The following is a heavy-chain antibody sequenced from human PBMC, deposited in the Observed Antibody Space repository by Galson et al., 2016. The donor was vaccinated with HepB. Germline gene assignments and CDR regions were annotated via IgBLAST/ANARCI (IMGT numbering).Heavy chain of an antibody. J-gene: IGHJ4*02. CDR2: INTDGSST. Sequence: SLRLSCAASGFPFSKYWMHWVRQAPGKGLVWVSRINTDGSSTTYADSVKGRFTISRDNAKNTLYLQMNSLRAEDTASYYCTSVHREGIAAAGFQIWGQGTLVTVSS. CDR1: GFPFSKYW. D-gene: IGHD6-13*01. V-gene: IGHV3-74*01. CDR3: TSVHREGIAAAGFQI.